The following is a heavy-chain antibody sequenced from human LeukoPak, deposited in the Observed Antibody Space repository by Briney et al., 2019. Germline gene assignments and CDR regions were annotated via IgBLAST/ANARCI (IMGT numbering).Heavy chain of an antibody. CDR3: ARDPRLDY. J-gene: IGHJ4*02. CDR2: ISSNGCST. CDR1: GFTFSSYA. Sequence: GGSLRLSCAASGFTFSSYAMHWVRQAPGKGLEYVSAISSNGCSTYYANSVKGRFTISRDNSKNTLYLQMGSLRAEDMAVYYCARDPRLDYWGQGTLVTVSS. V-gene: IGHV3-64*01.